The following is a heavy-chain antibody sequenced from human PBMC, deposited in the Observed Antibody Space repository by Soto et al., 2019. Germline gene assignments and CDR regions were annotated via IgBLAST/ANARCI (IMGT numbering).Heavy chain of an antibody. Sequence: EQRLEWMGWINAGNGNTKYSKKFQGRDTITRDTSASTAYMELSSLRSEDTAVYYCARSACLAVAGIIPRKAAFAFLVKRTMVLV. V-gene: IGHV1-3*01. CDR3: ARSACLAVAGIIPRKAAFAF. CDR2: INAGNGNT. J-gene: IGHJ3*01. D-gene: IGHD6-19*01.